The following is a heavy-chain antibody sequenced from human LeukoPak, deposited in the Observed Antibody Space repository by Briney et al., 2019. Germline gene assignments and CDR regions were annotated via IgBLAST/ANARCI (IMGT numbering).Heavy chain of an antibody. CDR2: ISGGGSTI. Sequence: GGSLRLSCAASGFTFSIYEMNWVRQAPGKGLEWVSYISGGGSTIYYADSVKGRFTISRDNAKNSLYLQMNSLRAEDTAVYYCAREFMGYCSGDSCGSYYWGQGTLVTVSS. CDR1: GFTFSIYE. CDR3: AREFMGYCSGDSCGSYY. J-gene: IGHJ4*02. D-gene: IGHD2-15*01. V-gene: IGHV3-48*03.